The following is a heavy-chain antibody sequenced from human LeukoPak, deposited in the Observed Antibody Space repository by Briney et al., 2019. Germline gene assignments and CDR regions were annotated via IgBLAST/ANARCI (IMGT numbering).Heavy chain of an antibody. V-gene: IGHV1-46*01. CDR1: GYTFTSYY. CDR2: INPSGGST. J-gene: IGHJ6*03. Sequence: ASVKVSCKASGYTFTSYYMHWVRQAPGEGLEWMGIINPSGGSTSYAQKFQGRVTMTRDMSTSTAYMELSRLRSDDTAVYYCARGPSGYDYIVYYYYYMDVWGKGTAVTVSS. CDR3: ARGPSGYDYIVYYYYYMDV. D-gene: IGHD5-12*01.